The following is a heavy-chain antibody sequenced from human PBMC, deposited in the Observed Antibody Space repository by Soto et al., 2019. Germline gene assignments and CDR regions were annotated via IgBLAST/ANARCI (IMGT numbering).Heavy chain of an antibody. D-gene: IGHD4-4*01. CDR3: ARGYRDY. CDR1: GFTFSSYW. V-gene: IGHV3-74*01. CDR2: INIDGSIT. J-gene: IGHJ4*02. Sequence: EVPLVESGGGLVQPGGSLRLSCAASGFTFSSYWMHWVRQVPGKGLVWVSSINIDGSITNYADSVKGRFTISRDNAKSTLFLQMNSLRAEDTAVYYCARGYRDYWGQGTLVTVSS.